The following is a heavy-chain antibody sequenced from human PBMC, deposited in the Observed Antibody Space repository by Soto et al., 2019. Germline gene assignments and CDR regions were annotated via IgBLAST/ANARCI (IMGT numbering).Heavy chain of an antibody. CDR1: AYTFTSYG. V-gene: IGHV1-18*01. J-gene: IGHJ5*02. Sequence: GPGVKKPGASVKVSCKASAYTFTSYGITWVRQAPGQGLDWMGWISAYNGNTNYAQKFQGRVTMATDTSTSTAYMEMRSLTSDDTAVYYCERDYGSGSYRFDPWGQGTLVTVSS. CDR3: ERDYGSGSYRFDP. CDR2: ISAYNGNT. D-gene: IGHD3-10*01.